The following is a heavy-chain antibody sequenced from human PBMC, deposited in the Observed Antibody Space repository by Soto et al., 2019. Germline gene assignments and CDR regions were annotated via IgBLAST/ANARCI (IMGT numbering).Heavy chain of an antibody. CDR1: GYSFTSYW. V-gene: IGHV5-10-1*01. CDR3: ARLQTPTYYDILTGFSLDY. CDR2: IDPSDSYT. J-gene: IGHJ4*02. D-gene: IGHD3-9*01. Sequence: GESLKISGKGSGYSFTSYWISWVRQMPGKGLEWMGRIDPSDSYTNYSPSFQGHVTISADKSISTAYLQWSSLKASDTAMYYCARLQTPTYYDILTGFSLDYWGQGTLVTVSS.